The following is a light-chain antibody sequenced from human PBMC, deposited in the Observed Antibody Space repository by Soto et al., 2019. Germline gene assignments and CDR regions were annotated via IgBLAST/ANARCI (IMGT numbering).Light chain of an antibody. J-gene: IGLJ1*01. CDR2: GNS. Sequence: QSVLTQPPSVSGAPGQRVTISCTGSSSNIGAGNDVHWYKQVPGTAPKLLIYGNSNRPSGVPDRISGSKSGTSASLDITGLQTEDEADFYCQSYDSSLSAYVFGTGTKLTVL. CDR1: SSNIGAGND. CDR3: QSYDSSLSAYV. V-gene: IGLV1-40*01.